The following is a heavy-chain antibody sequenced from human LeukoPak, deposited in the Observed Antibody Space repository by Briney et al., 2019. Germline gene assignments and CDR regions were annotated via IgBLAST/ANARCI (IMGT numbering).Heavy chain of an antibody. CDR3: ARVYGSGSYYNGYYYYYMDV. V-gene: IGHV4-34*01. D-gene: IGHD3-10*01. J-gene: IGHJ6*03. CDR2: ISAGGNS. CDR1: GGSFSGYF. Sequence: SETLSLTCAVYGGSFSGYFWTWIRQSPGKGLEWIGEISAGGNSNENPSLKSRVTISVDRSKNQFSLILNSVTAADTAVYYCARVYGSGSYYNGYYYYYMDVWGKGTTVTISS.